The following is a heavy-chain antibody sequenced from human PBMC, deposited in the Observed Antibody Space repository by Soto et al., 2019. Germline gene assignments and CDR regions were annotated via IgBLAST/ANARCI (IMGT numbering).Heavy chain of an antibody. CDR3: AREGIAESGPNYYDL. V-gene: IGHV3-30-3*01. J-gene: IGHJ4*02. CDR1: GFTFKHNA. D-gene: IGHD6-13*01. CDR2: ISYDGSTK. Sequence: QVQLVESGGGVVQPGRSLTIFCTASGFTFKHNAMHWIRRAPAKGLEWVADISYDGSTKNYADSVKGRFTISRDNSKNTLSLQVSALKSEDTATYYCAREGIAESGPNYYDLWGQGTLVAVSS.